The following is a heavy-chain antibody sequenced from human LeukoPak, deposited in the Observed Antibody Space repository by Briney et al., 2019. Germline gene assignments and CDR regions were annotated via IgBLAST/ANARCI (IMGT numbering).Heavy chain of an antibody. CDR2: ICFSGRT. Sequence: AETLSLTCTVSGGSISSYYRSWARQPPGTGLEWIGYICFSGRTNYNPARKITISISVDTSKHQFPLKLSSVTAADTALYYCARHRSPYGDAFDIWGQGTMVTVSS. D-gene: IGHD4-17*01. CDR1: GGSISSYY. J-gene: IGHJ3*02. V-gene: IGHV4-59*08. CDR3: ARHRSPYGDAFDI.